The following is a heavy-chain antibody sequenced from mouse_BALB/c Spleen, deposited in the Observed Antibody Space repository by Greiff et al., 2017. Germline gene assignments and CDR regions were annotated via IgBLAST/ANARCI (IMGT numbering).Heavy chain of an antibody. V-gene: IGHV5-6-3*01. D-gene: IGHD1-2*01. J-gene: IGHJ4*01. CDR2: INSNGGST. CDR1: GFTFSSYG. Sequence: EVKLMESGGGLVQPGGSLKLSCAASGFTFSSYGMSWVRQTPDKRLELVATINSNGGSTYYPDSVKGRFTISRDNAKNTLYLQMSSLKSEDTAMYYCARDITTAYAMDYWGQGTSVTVSS. CDR3: ARDITTAYAMDY.